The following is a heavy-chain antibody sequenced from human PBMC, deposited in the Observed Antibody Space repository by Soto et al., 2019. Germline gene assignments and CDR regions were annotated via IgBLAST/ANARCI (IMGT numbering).Heavy chain of an antibody. Sequence: SETLSLTCAVYGGSFSGYYWSWIRQPPGKGLEWIGEINHSGSTNYNPSLKSRVTISVDTSKNQFSLKLSSVTAADTAVYYCARGRPYYDILTGYYTLYNWFDTWGQGTLVTVSS. CDR2: INHSGST. D-gene: IGHD3-9*01. V-gene: IGHV4-34*01. J-gene: IGHJ5*02. CDR3: ARGRPYYDILTGYYTLYNWFDT. CDR1: GGSFSGYY.